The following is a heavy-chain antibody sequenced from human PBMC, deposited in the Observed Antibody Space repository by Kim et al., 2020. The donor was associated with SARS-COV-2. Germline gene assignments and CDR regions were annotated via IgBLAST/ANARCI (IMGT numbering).Heavy chain of an antibody. D-gene: IGHD3-9*01. CDR1: GFTFSDYG. Sequence: GGSLRLSCAASGFTFSDYGMHWVRQAPGKGLEWVAVISFDGNTESYRDSVKGRFSISRDNSKNTLYLLMNSLRAEDTALYYCVRPYKSQYFGWRIPGGFWRKGTLVTVSS. CDR3: VRPYKSQYFGWRIPGGF. J-gene: IGHJ4*02. V-gene: IGHV3-33*01. CDR2: ISFDGNTE.